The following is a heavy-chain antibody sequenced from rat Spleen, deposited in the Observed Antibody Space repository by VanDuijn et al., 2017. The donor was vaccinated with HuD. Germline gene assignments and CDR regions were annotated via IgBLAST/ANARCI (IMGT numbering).Heavy chain of an antibody. D-gene: IGHD1-7*01. CDR3: TREDSMGTFDY. CDR1: GFTFSNYD. Sequence: EVQLVESGGGLVQPGRSMKLSCAASGFTFSNYDMAWVRQAPTKGLEWVASVTYDGSKTYYGDSVKGRFTISRDNAKSILYLQMNSLRSEDTATYFCTREDSMGTFDYWGQGVMVTVSS. J-gene: IGHJ2*01. V-gene: IGHV5-22*01. CDR2: VTYDGSKT.